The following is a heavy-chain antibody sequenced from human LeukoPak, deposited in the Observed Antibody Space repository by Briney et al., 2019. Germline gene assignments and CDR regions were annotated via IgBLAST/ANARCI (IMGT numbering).Heavy chain of an antibody. D-gene: IGHD6-13*01. CDR2: IYISGST. J-gene: IGHJ4*02. CDR1: GGSISSYY. CDR3: ARDRSSWYDPLFDY. V-gene: IGHV4-4*07. Sequence: PSETLSLTCTVSGGSISSYYWSWIRQPAGKGLEWIGRIYISGSTNYNPSLKSRVTMSVDTSKNQFSLKLSSVTAADTAVYYCARDRSSWYDPLFDYWGQGTLVTVSS.